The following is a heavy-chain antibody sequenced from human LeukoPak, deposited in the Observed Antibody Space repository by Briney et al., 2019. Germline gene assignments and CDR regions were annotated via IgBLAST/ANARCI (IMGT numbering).Heavy chain of an antibody. D-gene: IGHD2-2*01. CDR3: ASGGVPAASRIGDPDDYFDY. V-gene: IGHV1-2*02. J-gene: IGHJ4*02. Sequence: ASVKVSCKASGYTFTGYYMHWVRQAPGQGLEWMGWINPNSGGTNYAQKFQGRVTMTRDTSISTAYMELSRLRSDDTAVYYCASGGVPAASRIGDPDDYFDYWGQGTLVTVSS. CDR1: GYTFTGYY. CDR2: INPNSGGT.